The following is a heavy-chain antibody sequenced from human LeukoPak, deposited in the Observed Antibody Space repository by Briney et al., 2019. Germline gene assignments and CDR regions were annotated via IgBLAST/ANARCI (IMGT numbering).Heavy chain of an antibody. CDR3: ARVVFGRGGGYGMDV. CDR1: GGTFSSYA. CDR2: IIPILGIA. V-gene: IGHV1-69*04. Sequence: ASVKVSCKASGGTFSSYAISWVRQAPGQGLEWMGRIIPILGIANYAQKFQGRVTITADKSTSTAYMELSSLRSEDTAVYYGARVVFGRGGGYGMDVWGQGTTVTVSS. J-gene: IGHJ6*02. D-gene: IGHD3-3*01.